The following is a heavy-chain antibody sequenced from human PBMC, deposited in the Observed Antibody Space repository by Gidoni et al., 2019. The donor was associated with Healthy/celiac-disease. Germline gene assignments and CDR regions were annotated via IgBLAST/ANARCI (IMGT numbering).Heavy chain of an antibody. V-gene: IGHV3-30*18. D-gene: IGHD3-3*01. J-gene: IGHJ4*02. CDR1: AFTFSSYG. CDR3: AKVGLNYDFWSGYFDY. Sequence: QVQLVESGGGVVQPGRSLRLSCAASAFTFSSYGMHWVRQAPGKGLEWVAVISYDGSNKYYADSVKGRFTISRDNSKNTLYLQMNSLRAEDTAVYYCAKVGLNYDFWSGYFDYWGQGTLVTVSS. CDR2: ISYDGSNK.